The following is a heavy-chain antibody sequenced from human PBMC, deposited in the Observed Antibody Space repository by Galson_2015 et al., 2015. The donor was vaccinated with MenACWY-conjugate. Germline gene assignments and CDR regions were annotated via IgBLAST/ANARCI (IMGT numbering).Heavy chain of an antibody. V-gene: IGHV3-23*01. CDR2: ISGGGEST. J-gene: IGHJ4*02. D-gene: IGHD4-17*01. CDR1: GFTFSNHA. CDR3: AKDKNHGDYGDFDY. Sequence: SLRLSCAASGFTFSNHAMSWVRQAPGKGLEWVSGISGGGESTYYADSVKGRFTISRDNSKKTLYLQMNSLRAEDTAVYYCAKDKNHGDYGDFDYWGQGTLVTVSS.